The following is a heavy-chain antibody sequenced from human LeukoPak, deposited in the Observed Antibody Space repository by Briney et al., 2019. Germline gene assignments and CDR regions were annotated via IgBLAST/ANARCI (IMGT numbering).Heavy chain of an antibody. CDR1: GGSISSDRYH. Sequence: SQTLSLTCTVSGGSISSDRYHWSWIRQPAGKGLEWIGLIYTSGSTNYNPSLKSRVTISVDTSKNQFSLKLSSVTAADTAVYYCAKRGPSYGVFDYWGQGTLVTVSS. CDR2: IYTSGST. J-gene: IGHJ4*02. V-gene: IGHV4-61*02. CDR3: AKRGPSYGVFDY. D-gene: IGHD5-18*01.